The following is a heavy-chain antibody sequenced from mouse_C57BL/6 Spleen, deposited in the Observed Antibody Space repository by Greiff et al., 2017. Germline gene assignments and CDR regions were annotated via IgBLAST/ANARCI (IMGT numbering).Heavy chain of an antibody. CDR2: IDPENGDT. J-gene: IGHJ4*01. D-gene: IGHD1-1*01. V-gene: IGHV14-4*01. CDR1: GFNIKDDY. CDR3: TTGGGSSFYYYAMDY. Sequence: VQLQQSGAELVRPGASVKLSCTASGFNIKDDYMHWVKQRPEQGLEWIGWIDPENGDTEYASKFPGKATITADPSSKTAYLQLSSLTSEDTAVYYCTTGGGSSFYYYAMDYWGQGTSVTVSS.